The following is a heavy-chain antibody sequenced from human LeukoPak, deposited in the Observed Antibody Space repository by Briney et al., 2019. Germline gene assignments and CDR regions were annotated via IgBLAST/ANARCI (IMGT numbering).Heavy chain of an antibody. V-gene: IGHV1-8*03. CDR1: GYTFTSYD. CDR3: ARGRSNYYGSSGSDY. D-gene: IGHD3-22*01. CDR2: MNPNSGNT. Sequence: ASVKVSCKASGYTFTSYDINWVRQATGQGLEWMGWMNPNSGNTGYAQKFQGRVTITRNISISAAYMELSSLRSEDTAVYYCARGRSNYYGSSGSDYWGQGTLVTVSS. J-gene: IGHJ4*02.